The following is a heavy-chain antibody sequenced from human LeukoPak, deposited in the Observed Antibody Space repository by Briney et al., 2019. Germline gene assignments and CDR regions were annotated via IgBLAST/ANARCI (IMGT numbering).Heavy chain of an antibody. CDR2: IYYSGST. J-gene: IGHJ4*02. V-gene: IGHV4-59*08. D-gene: IGHD6-19*01. CDR1: GGSISSYF. Sequence: SETLSLTCTVSGGSISSYFWSWIRQPPGKGLEWIGYIYYSGSTNYNPSLKSRVTMSVDTSKNQFSLKLSSMTAADTAVYYCARIDRAVAGTIDYWGQGTLVTVSS. CDR3: ARIDRAVAGTIDY.